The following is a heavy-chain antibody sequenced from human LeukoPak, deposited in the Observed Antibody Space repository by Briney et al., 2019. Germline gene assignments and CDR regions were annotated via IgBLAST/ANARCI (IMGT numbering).Heavy chain of an antibody. V-gene: IGHV4-61*02. Sequence: SSETLSLTCTVSDGSISSGSYYWRWIRQPAGKGLEWVGRIYTSGGPNYNPSLKSRVTISVDTSKNQFSLKLTSVTAADTAVYYCARDVNGFNYGSAFDVWGQGTMVTVSS. D-gene: IGHD3-10*01. J-gene: IGHJ3*01. CDR1: DGSISSGSYY. CDR3: ARDVNGFNYGSAFDV. CDR2: IYTSGGP.